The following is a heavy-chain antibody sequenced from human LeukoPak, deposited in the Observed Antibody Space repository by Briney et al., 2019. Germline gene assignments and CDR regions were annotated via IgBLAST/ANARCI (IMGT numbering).Heavy chain of an antibody. CDR3: AKRSGYCSGGSCYSSPDYYFDY. Sequence: PGGSLRLSCAASGFTFSSYAMSWVRQAPGKGLEWVSGISGSVVSTYYADSVKGRFTISRDNSKNTLYLQMNSLRAEDTAVYYCAKRSGYCSGGSCYSSPDYYFDYWGQGTLVTVSS. J-gene: IGHJ4*02. CDR2: ISGSVVST. CDR1: GFTFSSYA. V-gene: IGHV3-23*01. D-gene: IGHD2-15*01.